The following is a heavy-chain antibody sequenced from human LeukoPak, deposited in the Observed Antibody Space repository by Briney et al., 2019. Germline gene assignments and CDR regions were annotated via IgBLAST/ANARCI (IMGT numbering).Heavy chain of an antibody. V-gene: IGHV3-23*01. D-gene: IGHD2-15*01. Sequence: GGSLRLSCAASGFTFSSYAMSWVRQAPGKGLEWVSAISGSGGSTYYADSVKGRFTISRDNSKNTLYLQMNSLRAEDTAVYYCAKVLFASTINGMDVWGQGTTVTVSS. CDR1: GFTFSSYA. CDR2: ISGSGGST. CDR3: AKVLFASTINGMDV. J-gene: IGHJ6*02.